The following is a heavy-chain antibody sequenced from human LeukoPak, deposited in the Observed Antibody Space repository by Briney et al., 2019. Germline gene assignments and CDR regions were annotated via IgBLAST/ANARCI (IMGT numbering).Heavy chain of an antibody. Sequence: GGSLRLSCVASGFTFSNSAMSWVRQAPGKGLEWVSTLSGSGITTYYADSVKGRFTISRDNSKNTLYLQMNTLRAEDSALYYCAKGIYSSGWSYFDYWGHGTLVTVSS. V-gene: IGHV3-23*01. D-gene: IGHD6-19*01. CDR1: GFTFSNSA. J-gene: IGHJ4*01. CDR3: AKGIYSSGWSYFDY. CDR2: LSGSGITT.